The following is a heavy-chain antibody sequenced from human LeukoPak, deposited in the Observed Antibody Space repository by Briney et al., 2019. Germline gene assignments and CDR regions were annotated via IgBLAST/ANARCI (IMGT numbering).Heavy chain of an antibody. Sequence: GGSLRLSCAASGFTFSSYWMSWVRQAPGKGLGWVANIKQDGSEEYYVDSVKGRFTISRDNAKSSLYLQMNSLRAEDTAVYYCASQNDYGGNCFFEYWGQGTLVTVSS. J-gene: IGHJ4*02. V-gene: IGHV3-7*01. CDR3: ASQNDYGGNCFFEY. CDR1: GFTFSSYW. D-gene: IGHD4-23*01. CDR2: IKQDGSEE.